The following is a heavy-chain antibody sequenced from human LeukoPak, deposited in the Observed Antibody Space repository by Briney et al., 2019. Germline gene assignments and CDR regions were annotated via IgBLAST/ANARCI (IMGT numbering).Heavy chain of an antibody. CDR3: ARVALIAVADYFDY. Sequence: ASVKVSCKASGYTFTSYYMHWVRQAPGQGPEWMGVIKPSGGSTNYAPKFQGRVTITRDPSTSTVYMELSSLRSEGTAVYYCARVALIAVADYFDYRGQGTLVTVSS. J-gene: IGHJ4*02. D-gene: IGHD6-19*01. CDR2: IKPSGGST. CDR1: GYTFTSYY. V-gene: IGHV1-46*01.